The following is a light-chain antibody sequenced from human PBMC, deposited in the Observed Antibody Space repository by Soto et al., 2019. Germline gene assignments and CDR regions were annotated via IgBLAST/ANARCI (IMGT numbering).Light chain of an antibody. J-gene: IGLJ1*01. CDR1: SSNIGAGYQ. CDR3: QSYDVSLSGYV. Sequence: QSVLTQPPSVSEAPGQRVTISCTGSSSNIGAGYQAHWYQQVPGTAPKLLIYENNNRPSGVPDRFSGSKSGTSASLAITGLRAEDEDEYYFQSYDVSLSGYVFGTGTKLTVL. V-gene: IGLV1-40*01. CDR2: ENN.